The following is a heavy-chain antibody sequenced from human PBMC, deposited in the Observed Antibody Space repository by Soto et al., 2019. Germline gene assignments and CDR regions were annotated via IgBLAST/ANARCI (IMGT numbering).Heavy chain of an antibody. CDR2: INHSGST. D-gene: IGHD6-19*01. J-gene: IGHJ6*02. CDR3: ARGRSSGWFRVYYYYGMDV. Sequence: PSETLSLTCAVYGGSFSGYYWSWIRQPPGKGLEWIGEINHSGSTNYNPSLKSRVTISVDTSKNQFSLKLSSVTAADTAVYYCARGRSSGWFRVYYYYGMDVWGQGTTVTVSS. V-gene: IGHV4-34*01. CDR1: GGSFSGYY.